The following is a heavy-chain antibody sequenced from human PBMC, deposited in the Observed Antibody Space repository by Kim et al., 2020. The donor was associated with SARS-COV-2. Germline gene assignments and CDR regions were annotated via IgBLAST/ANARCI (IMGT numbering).Heavy chain of an antibody. CDR1: GFTFSSYG. CDR2: ISYDGSNK. J-gene: IGHJ4*02. Sequence: GGSLRLSCAASGFTFSSYGMHWVRQAPGKGLEWVAVISYDGSNKYYADSVKGRFTISRDNSKNTLYLQMNSLRAEDTAVYYCAKDRGDIVVVPAAMCFDYWGQGTLVTVSS. CDR3: AKDRGDIVVVPAAMCFDY. D-gene: IGHD2-2*01. V-gene: IGHV3-30*18.